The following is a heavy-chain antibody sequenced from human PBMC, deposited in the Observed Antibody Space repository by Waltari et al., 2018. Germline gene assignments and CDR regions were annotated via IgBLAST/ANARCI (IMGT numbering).Heavy chain of an antibody. CDR1: GGSISSYY. J-gene: IGHJ4*02. CDR3: ARGGFLEWLSPAGYFDY. Sequence: QVQLQESGPGLVKPSETLSLTCTVSGGSISSYYWSWIRQPPGKGLEWIGYIYYSGSTNYTPYLTSRVTISVDTSKNQFSLKLSSVTAADTAVYYCARGGFLEWLSPAGYFDYWGQGTLVTVSS. D-gene: IGHD3-3*01. V-gene: IGHV4-59*08. CDR2: IYYSGST.